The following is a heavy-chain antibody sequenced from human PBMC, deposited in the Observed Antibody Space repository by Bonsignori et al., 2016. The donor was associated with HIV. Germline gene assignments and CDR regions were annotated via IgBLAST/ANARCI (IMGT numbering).Heavy chain of an antibody. Sequence: GGSLRLSCAASGFTVSSNYMSWVRQAPGKGLEWVSVIYSGGSTYYADSVKGRFTISRDNSKNTLYLQMNSLRAEDTAVYYCAREIPPITIFGGPTLRGDAFDIWGQGTMVTVSS. J-gene: IGHJ3*02. CDR1: GFTVSSNY. D-gene: IGHD3-3*01. V-gene: IGHV3-66*01. CDR2: IYSGGST. CDR3: AREIPPITIFGGPTLRGDAFDI.